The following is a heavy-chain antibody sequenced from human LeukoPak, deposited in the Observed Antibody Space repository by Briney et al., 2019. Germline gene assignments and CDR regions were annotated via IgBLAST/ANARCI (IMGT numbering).Heavy chain of an antibody. CDR1: GFTVSSNY. CDR2: IYSDGTT. CDR3: AREVGSYYRYFDN. J-gene: IGHJ4*02. D-gene: IGHD1-26*01. Sequence: GGSLRLSCAASGFTVSSNYMSWVRQAPGKGLECVSLIYSDGTTYYADSVKGRSTISRDNSKNTLYLQMNSLRAEDTAVYYCAREVGSYYRYFDNWGQGTLVTVSS. V-gene: IGHV3-53*01.